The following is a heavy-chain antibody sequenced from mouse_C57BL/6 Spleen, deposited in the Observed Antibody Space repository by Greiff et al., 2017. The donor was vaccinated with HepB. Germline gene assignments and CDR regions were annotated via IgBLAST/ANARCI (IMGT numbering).Heavy chain of an antibody. CDR3: ARSGYGSLYYYAMDY. J-gene: IGHJ4*01. CDR1: GYTFTSYW. V-gene: IGHV1-64*01. Sequence: VQLQQPGAELVKPGASVKLSCKASGYTFTSYWMHWVKQRPGQGLEWIGMIHPNSGSTNYNEKFKSKATLTVDKSSSTAYMQLSSLTSEDAAVYYCARSGYGSLYYYAMDYWGQGTSVTVSS. CDR2: IHPNSGST. D-gene: IGHD1-1*01.